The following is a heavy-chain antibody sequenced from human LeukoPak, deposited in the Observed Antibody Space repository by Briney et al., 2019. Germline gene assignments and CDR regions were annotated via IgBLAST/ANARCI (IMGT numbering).Heavy chain of an antibody. CDR1: GYTLTELS. CDR3: TRSAVVLPYYFDY. CDR2: FDPGNGET. D-gene: IGHD3-22*01. V-gene: IGHV1-24*01. Sequence: ASVKVSCKVSGYTLTELSMHWVRQAPGKGLEWMGSFDPGNGETPYAQEFQGRVTLTEDTSADTAYMELISLRSEDTAVYYCTRSAVVLPYYFDYWGQGTLVTVSS. J-gene: IGHJ4*02.